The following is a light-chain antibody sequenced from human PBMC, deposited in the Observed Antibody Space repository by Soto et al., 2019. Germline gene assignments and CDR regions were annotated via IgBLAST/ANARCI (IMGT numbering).Light chain of an antibody. J-gene: IGKJ5*01. Sequence: DIQMTQSPSSLSASIGDRVAITCRAGQSINTFLNWYQHKPGRAPRLLIYDASSLQSGVPSRFSGSGSETDFTLTITSLQPEDFATYYCQQSYTTPSITFGQGTRLEI. CDR2: DAS. CDR3: QQSYTTPSIT. CDR1: QSINTF. V-gene: IGKV1-39*01.